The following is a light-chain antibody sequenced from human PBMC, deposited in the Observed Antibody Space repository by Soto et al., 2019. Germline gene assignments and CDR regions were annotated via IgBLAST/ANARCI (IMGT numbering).Light chain of an antibody. Sequence: EIVMTQSPGTLSVSPGERATLSCRASQGIGTNLAWYQQRPGQAPRLLIYAASSRATDIPARFTGRGSGTEFTLTISSLQSEDFAVYYCQQRDNWMYTFGQGTKLVIK. V-gene: IGKV3-15*01. CDR3: QQRDNWMYT. CDR1: QGIGTN. CDR2: AAS. J-gene: IGKJ2*01.